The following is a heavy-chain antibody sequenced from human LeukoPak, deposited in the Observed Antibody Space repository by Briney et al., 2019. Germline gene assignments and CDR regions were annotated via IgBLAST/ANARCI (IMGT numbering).Heavy chain of an antibody. Sequence: PGGSLRLSCAASGFTFSSYGMHWVRQAPGKGLEWVAVISYDGSNKYCADSVKGRFTISRDNSKHTLYLQMSSLRAEDTAVYYCASWALGLRPGADYWGQGTLVTVSS. CDR2: ISYDGSNK. V-gene: IGHV3-30*19. CDR1: GFTFSSYG. D-gene: IGHD5-12*01. J-gene: IGHJ4*02. CDR3: ASWALGLRPGADY.